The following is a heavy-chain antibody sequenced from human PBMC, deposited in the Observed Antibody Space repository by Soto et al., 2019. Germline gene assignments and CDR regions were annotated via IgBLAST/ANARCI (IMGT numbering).Heavy chain of an antibody. J-gene: IGHJ6*02. Sequence: ASVKVSCKASVYTFTSYYMQWVRQAPGQGLEWMGIINPSGGSTSYAQKFQGRVTMTRDTSTSTVYMELSSLRSEDTAVYYCARGRWNKVDREENAGHYYYGMDVWGQGTTVTVSS. CDR1: VYTFTSYY. CDR3: ARGRWNKVDREENAGHYYYGMDV. V-gene: IGHV1-46*01. D-gene: IGHD1-1*01. CDR2: INPSGGST.